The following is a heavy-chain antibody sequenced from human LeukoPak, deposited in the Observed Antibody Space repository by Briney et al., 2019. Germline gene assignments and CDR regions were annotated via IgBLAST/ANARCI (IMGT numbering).Heavy chain of an antibody. J-gene: IGHJ3*02. CDR1: GFTFSSYS. D-gene: IGHD3-10*02. V-gene: IGHV3-21*01. CDR2: ISSSRGYT. CDR3: VRDHVFAFDI. Sequence: PGGSLRLSCAASGFTFSSYSMNWVRQAPGKGLEWVSSISSSRGYTYYADSVRGRFTISRDNAKDSLYLQMKSLRDEDTAVYYCVRDHVFAFDIWGQGTMVSVSS.